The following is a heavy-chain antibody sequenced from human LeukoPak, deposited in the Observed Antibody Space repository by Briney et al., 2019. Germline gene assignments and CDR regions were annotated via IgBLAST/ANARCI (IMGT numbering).Heavy chain of an antibody. D-gene: IGHD6-19*01. J-gene: IGHJ4*02. CDR1: GYTFTSYD. CDR2: INPNSGGT. V-gene: IGHV1-18*01. CDR3: AREGKQWLVPGKYYFDY. Sequence: ASVKVSCKASGYTFTSYDINWVRQATGQGLEWMGWINPNSGGTNYAQKLQGRVTMTTDTSTSTAYMELRSLRSDDTAVYYCAREGKQWLVPGKYYFDYWGQGTLVTVSS.